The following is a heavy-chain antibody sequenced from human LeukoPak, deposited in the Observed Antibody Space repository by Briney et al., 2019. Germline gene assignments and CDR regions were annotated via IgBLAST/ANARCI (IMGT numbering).Heavy chain of an antibody. Sequence: SGTLSLTCVVSGGSISSYNWWSWVRQPPGKGLEWIGEIYHSGSTNYNPSLKSRVTISVDTSKNQFSLKLSSVTAADTAVYYCARTLSVPEWLGRTLFDYWGQGTLVTVSS. V-gene: IGHV4-4*02. CDR3: ARTLSVPEWLGRTLFDY. CDR1: GGSISSYNW. CDR2: IYHSGST. J-gene: IGHJ4*02. D-gene: IGHD5-12*01.